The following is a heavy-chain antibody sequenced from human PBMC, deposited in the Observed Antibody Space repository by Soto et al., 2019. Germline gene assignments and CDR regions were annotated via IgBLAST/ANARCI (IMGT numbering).Heavy chain of an antibody. CDR2: ISGSGGST. V-gene: IGHV3-23*01. Sequence: GGSLRLSCAASGFTFSSYAMSWVRQAPGKGLEWVSAISGSGGSTYYADSVKGRFTISRDNSKNTLFLQMNSLRAEDTAVYFCAKGLWLGESKTLDFWGQGSLVTVSS. CDR3: AKGLWLGESKTLDF. CDR1: GFTFSSYA. J-gene: IGHJ4*02. D-gene: IGHD3-10*01.